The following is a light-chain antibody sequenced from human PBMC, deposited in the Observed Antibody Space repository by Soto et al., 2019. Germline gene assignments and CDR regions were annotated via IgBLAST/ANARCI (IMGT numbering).Light chain of an antibody. Sequence: QSVLTQPASVSGSPGQSITISCTGTSSDVGSYNLVSWYQQHPGKAPKLMIYEGSKRPSGVSNRFSGSKSDNTASLTISGLQAEDEADYYCCSYAGSSTFSYAFGTGTKVTVL. V-gene: IGLV2-23*03. CDR2: EGS. J-gene: IGLJ1*01. CDR3: CSYAGSSTFSYA. CDR1: SSDVGSYNL.